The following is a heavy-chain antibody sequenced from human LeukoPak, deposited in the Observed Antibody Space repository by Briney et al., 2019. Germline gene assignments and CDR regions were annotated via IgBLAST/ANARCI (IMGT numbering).Heavy chain of an antibody. CDR2: IKQDGSEK. Sequence: PGGSLGLSCAASGFSFSKYWMSWVRQAPGKGLEWVVNIKQDGSEKYYVASVKGRFTVSRDNAALYLQMNSLRVEDPAVYYCVRTRYKYGQHYFDCWGQGTLVTVSP. V-gene: IGHV3-7*04. J-gene: IGHJ4*02. D-gene: IGHD5-12*01. CDR3: VRTRYKYGQHYFDC. CDR1: GFSFSKYW.